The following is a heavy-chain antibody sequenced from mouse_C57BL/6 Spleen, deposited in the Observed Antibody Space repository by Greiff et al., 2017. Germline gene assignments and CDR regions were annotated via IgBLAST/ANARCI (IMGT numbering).Heavy chain of an antibody. Sequence: VQLQQPGAELVKPGASVKLSCKASGYTFTSYWMHWVKQRPGQGLEWIGMIHPNSGSTNYNEKFKSKATLTVDKSSSTAYMQLSSLTSEDSAVYYGARSSYYSKWDARDYWGQGTSVTVSS. CDR3: ARSSYYSKWDARDY. J-gene: IGHJ4*01. V-gene: IGHV1-64*01. CDR2: IHPNSGST. CDR1: GYTFTSYW. D-gene: IGHD2-5*01.